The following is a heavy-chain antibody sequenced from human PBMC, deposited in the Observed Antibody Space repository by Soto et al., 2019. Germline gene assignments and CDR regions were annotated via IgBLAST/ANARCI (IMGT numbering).Heavy chain of an antibody. CDR2: IYYSGST. CDR1: GGSISSGDYY. J-gene: IGHJ6*02. D-gene: IGHD3-22*01. V-gene: IGHV4-30-4*01. CDR3: ARDRSGVGSGYYYYYYYYGMDV. Sequence: PSETLSLTCTVSGGSISSGDYYWSWTRQPPGKGLEWIGYIYYSGSTYYNPSLKSRITISVDTSKNQFSLKLSSVTAADTAVYYCARDRSGVGSGYYYYYYYYGMDVWGQGTTVTVSS.